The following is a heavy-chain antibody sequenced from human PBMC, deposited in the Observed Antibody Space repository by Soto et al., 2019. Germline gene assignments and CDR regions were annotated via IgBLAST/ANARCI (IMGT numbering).Heavy chain of an antibody. V-gene: IGHV3-23*01. CDR2: ISGSGGST. CDR1: GFTFSSYA. J-gene: IGHJ4*02. Sequence: EVQLLESGGGLVQPGGSLRLSCAASGFTFSSYAMSWVRQAPGKGLEWVSAISGSGGSTYYADSVKGRFTISRDNSKNTLYLQMNSLRAEDTAVYYCAKDAPGTGTGGYYFDYWGQGTLVTVSS. D-gene: IGHD1-7*01. CDR3: AKDAPGTGTGGYYFDY.